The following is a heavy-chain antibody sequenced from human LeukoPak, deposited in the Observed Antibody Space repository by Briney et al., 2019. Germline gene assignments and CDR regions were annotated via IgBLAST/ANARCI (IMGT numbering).Heavy chain of an antibody. D-gene: IGHD6-13*01. CDR1: GYTFTCYY. Sequence: ASVKVSCKASGYTFTCYYMHWVRQAPGQGLEWMGWINPNSGGTNYAQKFQGWVTMTRDTSISTAYMELSRLRSDDTAVYYCARGVAAAGTGWFDPWGQGTLVTVSS. CDR3: ARGVAAAGTGWFDP. CDR2: INPNSGGT. V-gene: IGHV1-2*04. J-gene: IGHJ5*02.